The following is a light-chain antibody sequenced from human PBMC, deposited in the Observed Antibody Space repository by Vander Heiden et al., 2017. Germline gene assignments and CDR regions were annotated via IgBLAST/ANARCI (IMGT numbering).Light chain of an antibody. J-gene: IGKJ2*01. V-gene: IGKV1-8*01. Sequence: AIRITQSPSSLSASTGDRVTITHRASQGISSYLAWYQQKPGKAPKLLIYAASTLQSGVPSRFSGSGSGTDFTLTISCLQSEDFATYYCQQYYSYPYTFGQGTKLEIK. CDR3: QQYYSYPYT. CDR2: AAS. CDR1: QGISSY.